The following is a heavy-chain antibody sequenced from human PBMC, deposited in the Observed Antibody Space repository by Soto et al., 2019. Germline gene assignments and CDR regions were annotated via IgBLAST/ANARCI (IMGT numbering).Heavy chain of an antibody. CDR3: ARMSGYCSSTSCYTGGIFDY. CDR2: IIPIFGTA. V-gene: IGHV1-69*13. Sequence: SVKVSCKASGGTFSSYSISWVREAPGQGLEWMGGIIPIFGTANYAQKFQGRVTITADESTSTAYMELSSLRSEDTAVYYCARMSGYCSSTSCYTGGIFDYWGQGTLVTVSS. D-gene: IGHD2-2*02. J-gene: IGHJ4*02. CDR1: GGTFSSYS.